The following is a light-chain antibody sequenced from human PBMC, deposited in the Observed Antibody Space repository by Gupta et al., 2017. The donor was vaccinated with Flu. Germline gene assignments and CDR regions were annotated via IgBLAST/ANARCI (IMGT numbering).Light chain of an antibody. Sequence: ETVMTQSPVTLSASPAERVTLSCRASQNVGRNLAWFQQKPGRAPRLLIFGASTRAADVPARFSGSASGTDFTLTIDVLHSEDFVFYFCQQDTKWPLSFGGGTTVEIK. J-gene: IGKJ4*01. CDR3: QQDTKWPLS. V-gene: IGKV3D-15*01. CDR1: QNVGRN. CDR2: GAS.